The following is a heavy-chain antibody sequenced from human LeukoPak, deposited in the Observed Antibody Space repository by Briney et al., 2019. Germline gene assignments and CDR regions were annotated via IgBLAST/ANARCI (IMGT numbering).Heavy chain of an antibody. CDR3: ARDQWWGTAMVPSWFDP. Sequence: SGGSLRLSCAASGFTFSSYSMNWVRQAPGKGLEWVSSISSSSSYIYYADSVKGRFTISRDNAKNSLYLQMNSLRAEDSAVYYCARDQWWGTAMVPSWFDPWGQGTLVTVSS. D-gene: IGHD5-18*01. CDR2: ISSSSSYI. J-gene: IGHJ5*02. V-gene: IGHV3-21*01. CDR1: GFTFSSYS.